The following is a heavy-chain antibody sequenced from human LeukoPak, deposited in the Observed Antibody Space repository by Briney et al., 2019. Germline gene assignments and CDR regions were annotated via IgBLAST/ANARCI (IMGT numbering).Heavy chain of an antibody. CDR3: ARQNAGAFDI. J-gene: IGHJ3*02. V-gene: IGHV4-34*01. Sequence: PSETLSLTCAVYGXSFSGYYWSWIRQPPGKGLEWIGEINHSGSTNYNPSLKSRVTVSVDTSKNQFSLKLSSVTAADTAVYYCARQNAGAFDIWGQGTMVTVSS. CDR2: INHSGST. CDR1: GXSFSGYY.